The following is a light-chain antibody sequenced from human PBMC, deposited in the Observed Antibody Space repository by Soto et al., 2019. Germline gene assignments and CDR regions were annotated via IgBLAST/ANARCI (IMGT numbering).Light chain of an antibody. J-gene: IGKJ1*01. CDR3: QQYTYWPRT. V-gene: IGKV3-15*01. CDR1: QSVGAN. CDR2: GAS. Sequence: EIVMTQSPATLSVSPGERATLSCRASQSVGANLAWYQQKPGQAPRLLISGASTRAAGISPRFSGGGSGTEFTLTISSLQSEDFGVYYCQQYTYWPRTFGQGTKVGIK.